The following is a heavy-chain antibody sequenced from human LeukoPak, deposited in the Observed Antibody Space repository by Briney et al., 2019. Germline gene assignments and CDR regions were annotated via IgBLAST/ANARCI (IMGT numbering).Heavy chain of an antibody. CDR3: ARDRVHNDAFDI. CDR2: IYYSGST. V-gene: IGHV4-59*01. J-gene: IGHJ3*02. CDR1: GGSISSYY. D-gene: IGHD1-1*01. Sequence: SQTLSLTCTVSGGSISSYYWSWIRQPPGKGLEWIGYIYYSGSTNYNPSLKSRVTISVDTSKNQFSLKLSSVTAADTAVYYCARDRVHNDAFDIWGQGTMVTVSS.